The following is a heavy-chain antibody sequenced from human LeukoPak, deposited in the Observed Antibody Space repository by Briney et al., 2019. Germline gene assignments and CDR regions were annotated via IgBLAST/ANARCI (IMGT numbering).Heavy chain of an antibody. CDR2: SIPIFGTA. Sequence: ASVKVSCKASGGTFSSYAVSWVRQAPGQGLEWMGGSIPIFGTANYAQKFQGRVTITADESTSTAYMELSSLRSEDTAVYYCARRSPRANYYDILTGYGSPSWFDPWGQGTLVTVSS. CDR3: ARRSPRANYYDILTGYGSPSWFDP. V-gene: IGHV1-69*13. D-gene: IGHD3-9*01. CDR1: GGTFSSYA. J-gene: IGHJ5*02.